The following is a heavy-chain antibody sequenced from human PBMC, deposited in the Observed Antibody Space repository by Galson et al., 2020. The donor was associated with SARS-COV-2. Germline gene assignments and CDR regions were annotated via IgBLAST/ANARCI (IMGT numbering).Heavy chain of an antibody. CDR1: GGSISSYY. Sequence: SETLSLTCTVSGGSISSYYWSWIRQPPGKELEWIGHIYSDGDTNYNPSIRSRVTMSVDRSKNQFSLNLSSVTAADTAVYYCARVAYGDYNYGLDVWGQGTTVNVSS. CDR3: ARVAYGDYNYGLDV. D-gene: IGHD4-17*01. J-gene: IGHJ6*02. CDR2: IYSDGDT. V-gene: IGHV4-59*01.